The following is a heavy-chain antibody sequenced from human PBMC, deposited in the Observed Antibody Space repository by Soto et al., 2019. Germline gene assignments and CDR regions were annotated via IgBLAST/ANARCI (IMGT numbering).Heavy chain of an antibody. Sequence: LSLTCTVSGGSISSYYWSWIRQPPGKGLEWIGYIYYSGSTNYNPSLKSRVTISVDTPKNQFSLKLSSVTAADTAVYYCARDRPRYCSGGSCLNWFDPWGQGTLVTVSS. D-gene: IGHD2-15*01. CDR1: GGSISSYY. CDR3: ARDRPRYCSGGSCLNWFDP. CDR2: IYYSGST. J-gene: IGHJ5*02. V-gene: IGHV4-59*01.